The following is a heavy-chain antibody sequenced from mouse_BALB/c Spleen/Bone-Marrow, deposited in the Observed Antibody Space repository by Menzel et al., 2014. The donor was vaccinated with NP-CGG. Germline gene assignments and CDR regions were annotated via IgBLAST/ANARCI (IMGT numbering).Heavy chain of an antibody. Sequence: VKLMESGPGLVSPSQSLSITCTVSGFSLTSYGVHWVRQPPGKGLEWLGVIWAGGSTNYNSALMSRLSISKDNSKSQVFLKMNSLQTDDTAMYYCARDRGTTRAMDYWGQGTSVTVSS. CDR2: IWAGGST. CDR1: GFSLTSYG. D-gene: IGHD1-1*01. J-gene: IGHJ4*01. CDR3: ARDRGTTRAMDY. V-gene: IGHV2-9*02.